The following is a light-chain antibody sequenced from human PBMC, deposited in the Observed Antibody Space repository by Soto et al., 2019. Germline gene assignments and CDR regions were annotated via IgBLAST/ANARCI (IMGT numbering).Light chain of an antibody. Sequence: DIQMTQSPSSLSASLGDRGTITCRASQDIGVYLAWFQQKPGKVPMLLIYAASALQSGVPSRFSGGGSGTDFTLTINSLQPEDVATYYCQKYNGAPLTFGGGTKVEIK. CDR2: AAS. V-gene: IGKV1-27*01. CDR1: QDIGVY. J-gene: IGKJ4*01. CDR3: QKYNGAPLT.